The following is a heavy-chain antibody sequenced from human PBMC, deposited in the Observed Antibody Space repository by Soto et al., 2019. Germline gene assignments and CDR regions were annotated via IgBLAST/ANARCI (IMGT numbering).Heavy chain of an antibody. CDR3: AGGWLQFNCYFDY. D-gene: IGHD5-12*01. V-gene: IGHV3-30-3*01. CDR2: ISYDGSNK. Sequence: QVQLVESGGGVVQPGRSLRLSCAASGFTFSSYAMHWVRQAPGKGLEWVAVISYDGSNKYYADSVKGRFTISRDNSKNTLYLQMNSLRAEDTAVYYCAGGWLQFNCYFDYWGQGTLVTVSS. J-gene: IGHJ4*02. CDR1: GFTFSSYA.